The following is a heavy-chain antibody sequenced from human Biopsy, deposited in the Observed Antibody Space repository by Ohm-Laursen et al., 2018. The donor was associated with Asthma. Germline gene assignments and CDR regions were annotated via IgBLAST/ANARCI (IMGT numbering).Heavy chain of an antibody. CDR1: GFTFSSYW. Sequence: GSLRLSCTAAGFTFSSYWMSWVRQAPGKGLEWVANIKQDGSEKYYVDSVKGRFTISRDNAKNSLYLQMNSLRAEDTAVYYCARDTRPNWFDPWGQGTLVTVSS. V-gene: IGHV3-7*05. CDR2: IKQDGSEK. D-gene: IGHD3-3*01. CDR3: ARDTRPNWFDP. J-gene: IGHJ5*02.